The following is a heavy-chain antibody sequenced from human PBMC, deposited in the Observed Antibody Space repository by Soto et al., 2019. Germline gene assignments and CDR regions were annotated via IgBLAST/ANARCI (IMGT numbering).Heavy chain of an antibody. D-gene: IGHD3-16*02. V-gene: IGHV3-48*01. CDR3: ARDRGIGGVIGIGRRNDY. Sequence: EVQLVESGGGLVQPGGSLRLSCAASGFTFSSYSMNWVRQAPGKGLEWVSYISSSSSTIYYADSVKGRFTISRDNAKNSLYLQMNSRRAEDTAVYYCARDRGIGGVIGIGRRNDYWGQGTLVTVSS. J-gene: IGHJ4*02. CDR2: ISSSSSTI. CDR1: GFTFSSYS.